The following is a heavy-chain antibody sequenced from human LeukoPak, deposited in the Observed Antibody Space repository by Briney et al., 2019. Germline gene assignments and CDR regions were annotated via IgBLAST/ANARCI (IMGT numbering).Heavy chain of an antibody. D-gene: IGHD2-15*01. CDR2: ISTTSSYI. CDR3: AREGLPSGATKIFDY. Sequence: GGSLRLSCAPSGFTFSSYSMHWVRQAPGKGLGWVSSISTTSSYIHYADSVKGRFTISRDNAKNSLYLQMNSLRAEDTAVYYCAREGLPSGATKIFDYWGQGTLVTVSS. J-gene: IGHJ4*02. V-gene: IGHV3-21*01. CDR1: GFTFSSYS.